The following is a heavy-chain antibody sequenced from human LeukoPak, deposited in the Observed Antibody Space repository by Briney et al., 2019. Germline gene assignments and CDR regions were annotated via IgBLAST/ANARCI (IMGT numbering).Heavy chain of an antibody. D-gene: IGHD6-13*01. J-gene: IGHJ6*02. V-gene: IGHV5-51*01. CDR3: ARGIAAAGAYYYYGMDV. CDR2: INPGDSDT. CDR1: GYSFTRYR. Sequence: KNGESLTVSCMDSGYSFTRYRMGWVRQMPGKGLEWMSIINPGDSDTHYSFSVEGQCTISGDKAISTAYLQSSSLKASDTAMYYCARGIAAAGAYYYYGMDVWGQGTTVTVSS.